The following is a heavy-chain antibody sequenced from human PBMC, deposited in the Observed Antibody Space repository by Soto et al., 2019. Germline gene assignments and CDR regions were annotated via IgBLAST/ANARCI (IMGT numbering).Heavy chain of an antibody. D-gene: IGHD4-17*01. Sequence: ASVKVSCKTSGYSFTDYKLHWVRQAPGQGLEWMGWVDPNGGGSNSAQKFQGSVTMTWDTSITTAYLDLTRLTTNDTATYFCATWVDCGDFEGFDFWGQGTLVTVSS. CDR2: VDPNGGGS. CDR3: ATWVDCGDFEGFDF. CDR1: GYSFTDYK. J-gene: IGHJ4*02. V-gene: IGHV1-2*04.